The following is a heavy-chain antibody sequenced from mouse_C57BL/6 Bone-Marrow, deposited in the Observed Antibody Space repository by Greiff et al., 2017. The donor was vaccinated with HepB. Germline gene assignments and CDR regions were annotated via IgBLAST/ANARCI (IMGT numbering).Heavy chain of an antibody. CDR3: ARRAPNWDGWYFDV. CDR1: GFSLSTSGMG. V-gene: IGHV8-12*01. CDR2: IYWDDDK. D-gene: IGHD4-1*01. J-gene: IGHJ1*03. Sequence: QVTLKESGPGILQSSQTLSLTCSFSGFSLSTSGMGVSWIRQPSGKGLEWLAHIYWDDDKRYNPSLKSRLTISKDTSRNQVFLKITSVDTADTATYYCARRAPNWDGWYFDVWGTGTTVTVSS.